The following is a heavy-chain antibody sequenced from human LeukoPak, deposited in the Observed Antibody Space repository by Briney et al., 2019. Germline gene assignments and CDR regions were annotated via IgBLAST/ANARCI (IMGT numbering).Heavy chain of an antibody. V-gene: IGHV3-48*01. Sequence: PGGSLRLSCAASGFTFSSYSMNWVRQAPGKGLEWVSYISSSSSTIYYADSVKGRFTISRDNAKNSLYLQMNSLRAEDTAVYYCARWGVELWFGELLSNYYYYYMDVWGKGTTVTVSS. CDR3: ARWGVELWFGELLSNYYYYYMDV. CDR1: GFTFSSYS. CDR2: ISSSSSTI. J-gene: IGHJ6*03. D-gene: IGHD3-10*01.